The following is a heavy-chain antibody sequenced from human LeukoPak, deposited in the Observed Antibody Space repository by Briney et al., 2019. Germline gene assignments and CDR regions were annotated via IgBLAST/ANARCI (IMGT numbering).Heavy chain of an antibody. CDR1: GYTFTSYG. J-gene: IGHJ3*02. V-gene: IGHV1-18*01. CDR3: ARSPDYYDSSGYYLVDRAFDI. Sequence: ASVKVSCKASGYTFTSYGISWVGQAPGQGLEWMGWISAYNGNTNYAQKLQGRVTMTTDTSTSTAYMELRSLRSDDTAVYYCARSPDYYDSSGYYLVDRAFDIWGQGTMVTVSS. D-gene: IGHD3-22*01. CDR2: ISAYNGNT.